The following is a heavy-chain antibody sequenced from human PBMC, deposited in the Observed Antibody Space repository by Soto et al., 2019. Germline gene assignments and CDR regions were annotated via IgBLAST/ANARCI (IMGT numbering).Heavy chain of an antibody. CDR1: GYSYTSYG. V-gene: IGHV1-18*01. CDR2: ISAYNGNT. D-gene: IGHD3-3*01. J-gene: IGHJ4*02. CDR3: ARSGKYYDFWSVENYFDY. Sequence: ASVTVSCKGSGYSYTSYGIIWVRQAPGQGLEWMGWISAYNGNTNYAQKLQGRVTMTTDTSTSTAYMELRSLRSDDTAVYYCARSGKYYDFWSVENYFDYWGQGTLVTVSS.